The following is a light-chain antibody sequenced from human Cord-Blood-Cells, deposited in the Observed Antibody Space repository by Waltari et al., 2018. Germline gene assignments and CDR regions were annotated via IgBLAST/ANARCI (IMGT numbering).Light chain of an antibody. CDR3: QQLNSYPLT. CDR1: QSISSY. CDR2: AAS. J-gene: IGKJ4*01. V-gene: IGKV1-9*01. Sequence: DIQWTQSLSLLSASVGDRDPLTPRARQSISSYLAWYQQKPGKAPKLLIYAASTLQSGIPSRFSGSGSGTEFTLTISSLQPEDFATYYCQQLNSYPLTFGGGTKVEIK.